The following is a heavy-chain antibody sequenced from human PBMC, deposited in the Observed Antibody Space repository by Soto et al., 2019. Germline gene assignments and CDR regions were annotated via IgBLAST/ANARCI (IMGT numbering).Heavy chain of an antibody. J-gene: IGHJ4*02. Sequence: QVYLVESGGGVVQPGRSLRLSCAASGFTFSKYAVQWVRQAPGKGLVWVALISYDGNNQFYADSVKGRFTISRDNSRNTLYLQMGSLRPEDTAIYYWATYNYGDNNFWGQGTLVTVSS. V-gene: IGHV3-30-3*01. CDR2: ISYDGNNQ. CDR3: ATYNYGDNNF. CDR1: GFTFSKYA. D-gene: IGHD4-17*01.